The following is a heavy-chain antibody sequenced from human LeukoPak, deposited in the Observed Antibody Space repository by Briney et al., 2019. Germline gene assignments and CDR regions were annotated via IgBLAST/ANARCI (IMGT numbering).Heavy chain of an antibody. V-gene: IGHV3-23*01. D-gene: IGHD3-22*01. Sequence: GGSLRLSCAASRFTFSSYAMTWVRQAPGKGLEWVSAISGSGGSTYYADSVKGRFTISRDNSKNTLYLQMNSLRAEDTAVYYCAKDILPDSGLFDYWGQGTLVTVSS. CDR3: AKDILPDSGLFDY. CDR2: ISGSGGST. CDR1: RFTFSSYA. J-gene: IGHJ4*02.